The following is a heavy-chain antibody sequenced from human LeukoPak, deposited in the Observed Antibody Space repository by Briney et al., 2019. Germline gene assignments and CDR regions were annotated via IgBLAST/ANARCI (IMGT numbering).Heavy chain of an antibody. Sequence: GGSLRLSCAASGFTFSDFYMSWIRQAPGEGLEWVSYISSSSTYTNYADSVKGRFTISRDNAKNSLYLQMDSLRAEDTAVYYCARHLGLSSWYDYFDYWGQGTLVTVSS. V-gene: IGHV3-11*06. CDR3: ARHLGLSSWYDYFDY. CDR2: ISSSSTYT. D-gene: IGHD6-13*01. CDR1: GFTFSDFY. J-gene: IGHJ4*02.